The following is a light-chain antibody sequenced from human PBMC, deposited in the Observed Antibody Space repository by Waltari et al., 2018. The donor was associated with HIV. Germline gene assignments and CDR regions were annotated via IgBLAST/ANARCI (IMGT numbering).Light chain of an antibody. CDR3: QQYDNWPPLT. V-gene: IGKV3-15*01. CDR1: QRVNSN. Sequence: EIVMTQSPATLSVSPGARATLSCRASQRVNSNLAWYQQKPGQAPRLLIYGASTRATGISARFSGSGSGTEFTLTVSSLQSEDSAVYYCQQYDNWPPLTFGGGTKVEIK. CDR2: GAS. J-gene: IGKJ4*01.